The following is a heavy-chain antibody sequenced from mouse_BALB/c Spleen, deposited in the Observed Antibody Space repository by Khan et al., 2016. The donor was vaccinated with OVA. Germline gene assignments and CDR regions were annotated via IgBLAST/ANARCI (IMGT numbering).Heavy chain of an antibody. Sequence: QVQLQQSGAELARPGASVKMSCKASGYTFTSYTIHWIKKRPGQGLEWIGYINPSNGYTNYNQKVKDQATLTTDKSSTTAYLQLSSLTSDDSAVYNCVRDGAYHRNDDWFAYWGQGTLVTVSA. D-gene: IGHD2-14*01. J-gene: IGHJ3*01. CDR1: GYTFTSYT. CDR3: VRDGAYHRNDDWFAY. CDR2: INPSNGYT. V-gene: IGHV1-4*01.